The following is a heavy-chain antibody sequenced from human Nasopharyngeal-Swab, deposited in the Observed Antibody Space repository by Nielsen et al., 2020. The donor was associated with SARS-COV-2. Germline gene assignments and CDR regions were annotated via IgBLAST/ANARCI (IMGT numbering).Heavy chain of an antibody. CDR3: AKDRPPLVTTYAFDI. J-gene: IGHJ3*02. D-gene: IGHD4-17*01. CDR2: ISGSGGST. CDR1: GFTVSSNY. V-gene: IGHV3-23*01. Sequence: GGSLRLSCAASGFTVSSNYMSWVRQAPGKGLEWVSAISGSGGSTYYADSVKGRFTISRDNSENTLYLQMNSLRAEDTAVYYCAKDRPPLVTTYAFDIWGQGTMVTVSS.